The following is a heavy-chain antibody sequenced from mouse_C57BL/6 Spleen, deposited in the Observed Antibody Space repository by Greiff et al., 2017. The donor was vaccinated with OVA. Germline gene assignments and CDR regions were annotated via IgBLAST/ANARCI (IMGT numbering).Heavy chain of an antibody. Sequence: EVQVVESGGGLVKPGGSLKLSCAASGFTFSSYAMSWVRQTPEKRLEWVATISDGGSYTYYPDNVKGRFTISRDNAKNNLYLQMSHLKSEDTAMYYCALRIYDGYSYFDYWGQGTTLTVSS. D-gene: IGHD2-3*01. J-gene: IGHJ2*01. CDR1: GFTFSSYA. CDR3: ALRIYDGYSYFDY. CDR2: ISDGGSYT. V-gene: IGHV5-4*01.